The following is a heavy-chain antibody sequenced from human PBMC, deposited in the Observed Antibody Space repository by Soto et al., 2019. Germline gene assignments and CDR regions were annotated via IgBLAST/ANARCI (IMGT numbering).Heavy chain of an antibody. D-gene: IGHD3-10*02. J-gene: IGHJ4*02. CDR2: IYPGDSDT. CDR1: GYIFSNQW. Sequence: EVQLVQSGAEVKKPGDSLKISCKGSGYIFSNQWIGWVRQVPGKGLECMGIIYPGDSDTRYSPSFQGQVTISADKSISTAYLQLNSLKASHSVLYYCASPVLRETYFHYWGQGTLVTVSS. CDR3: ASPVLRETYFHY. V-gene: IGHV5-51*01.